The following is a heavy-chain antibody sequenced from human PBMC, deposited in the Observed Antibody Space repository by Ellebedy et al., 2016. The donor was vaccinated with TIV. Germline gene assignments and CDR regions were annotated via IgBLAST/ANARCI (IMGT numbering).Heavy chain of an antibody. CDR3: AKVGRRYYESSGDP. D-gene: IGHD3-22*01. J-gene: IGHJ5*02. CDR1: GFTFSNYV. Sequence: GESLKISCAASGFTFSNYVMSWVRQAPGKGLEWVSTISAGGGPTYYADSVKGRFNISRDNSENTLYLQMNSLRAEDTAVYYCAKVGRRYYESSGDPWGQGSLVTVSS. V-gene: IGHV3-23*01. CDR2: ISAGGGPT.